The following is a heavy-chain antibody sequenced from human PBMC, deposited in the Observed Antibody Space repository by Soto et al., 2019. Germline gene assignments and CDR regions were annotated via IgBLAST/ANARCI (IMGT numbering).Heavy chain of an antibody. D-gene: IGHD6-19*01. J-gene: IGHJ4*02. CDR2: VYYTGST. V-gene: IGHV4-59*01. CDR3: ARSVAVPGAHIDY. CDR1: GGSIGGSY. Sequence: PSQTLSLTSTVSGGSIGGSYCSWIRQSPGKGLEWLGYVYYTGSTNYSPSLRSRVSISVDTSKNEFSLRLSSVTAADTAVYFCARSVAVPGAHIDYWGQGTQVT.